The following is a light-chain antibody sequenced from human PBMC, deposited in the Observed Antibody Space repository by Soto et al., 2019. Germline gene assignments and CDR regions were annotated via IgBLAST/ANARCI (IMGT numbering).Light chain of an antibody. CDR3: QQYNNWPRT. Sequence: EILLTQSPGTLSLSPGERATLSCRASQSVVSTYVAWYQQTPGQAPRLLIYGASNRATGIPDRFSVSGSGTDFTLTISRLEPEDFAVYYCQQYNNWPRTFGQGTKVDIK. CDR1: QSVVSTY. CDR2: GAS. J-gene: IGKJ1*01. V-gene: IGKV3-20*01.